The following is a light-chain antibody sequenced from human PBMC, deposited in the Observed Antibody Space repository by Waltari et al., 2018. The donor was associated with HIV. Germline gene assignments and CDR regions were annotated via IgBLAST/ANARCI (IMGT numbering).Light chain of an antibody. CDR1: QHISSW. Sequence: DIQMTQSPSSVSASVGDRVTITCRASQHISSWLAWYQQNPGKAPKLLLFVASNLQSGVPSRFSGSVAGTDFTLTISSLQPRDFATYYCQHAHSVPLTFNGGTKVEIK. CDR3: QHAHSVPLT. CDR2: VAS. J-gene: IGKJ4*01. V-gene: IGKV1-12*01.